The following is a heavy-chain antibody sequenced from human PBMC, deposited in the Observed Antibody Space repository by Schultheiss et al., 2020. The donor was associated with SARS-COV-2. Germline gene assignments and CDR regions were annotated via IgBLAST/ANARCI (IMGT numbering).Heavy chain of an antibody. CDR3: ARGTNWNYVGSWFDP. CDR2: IYSTGNT. Sequence: SETLSLTCTVSGGSISSGGYYWSWIRQHPGKGLEWIGNIYSTGNTIYNPALESRVTISADTSKNQFSLTLSSVTSADTAVYYCARGTNWNYVGSWFDPWGQGTLVTVSS. V-gene: IGHV4-31*03. J-gene: IGHJ5*02. CDR1: GGSISSGGYY. D-gene: IGHD1-7*01.